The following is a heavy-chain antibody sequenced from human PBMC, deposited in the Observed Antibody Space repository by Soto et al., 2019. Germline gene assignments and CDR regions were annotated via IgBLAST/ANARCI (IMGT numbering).Heavy chain of an antibody. CDR1: GGSFSGYY. V-gene: IGHV4-34*01. D-gene: IGHD3-10*01. J-gene: IGHJ4*02. Sequence: QVQLQQWGAGLLKPSETLSLTCAVYGGSFSGYYWSWIRQPPGKGLEWIGEINHSGSTNYNPSLKSRVTISVDTSKNQFSLKLSSVTDAHTAVYYCTVYYYGSGSYLDYWGQGTLVTVSS. CDR3: TVYYYGSGSYLDY. CDR2: INHSGST.